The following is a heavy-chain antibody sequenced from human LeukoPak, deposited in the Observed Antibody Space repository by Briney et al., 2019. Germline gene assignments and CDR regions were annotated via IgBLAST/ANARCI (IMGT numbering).Heavy chain of an antibody. D-gene: IGHD3-22*01. CDR3: AKDPGKGMIVVVITPFDY. J-gene: IGHJ4*02. CDR2: ISGSGGST. V-gene: IGHV3-23*01. CDR1: GFTFSSYA. Sequence: GGSLRLSCAASGFTFSSYAMSWVRQAPGKGLEWVSAISGSGGSTYYADSVKGRFIISRDNSKNTLYLQMNSLRAEDTAVYYCAKDPGKGMIVVVITPFDYWGQGTLVTVSS.